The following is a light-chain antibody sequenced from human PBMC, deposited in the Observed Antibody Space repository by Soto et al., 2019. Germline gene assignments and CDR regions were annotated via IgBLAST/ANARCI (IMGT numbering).Light chain of an antibody. CDR1: QRVSSN. Sequence: EIVMTQSPATLSVSPGERATLSCRASQRVSSNLPCYQQKPGQAPRHLIYAASTRATDIPARFSGSGSGTEFTRTISSLQSEDFAVYSCQQYNNWPIYSFGQGTKLEIK. CDR3: QQYNNWPIYS. V-gene: IGKV3-15*01. J-gene: IGKJ2*01. CDR2: AAS.